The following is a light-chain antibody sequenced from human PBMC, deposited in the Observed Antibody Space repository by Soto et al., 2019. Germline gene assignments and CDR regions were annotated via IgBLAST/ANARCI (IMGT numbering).Light chain of an antibody. CDR1: QTVSNNY. J-gene: IGKJ5*01. V-gene: IGKV3D-20*02. CDR2: GAS. CDR3: QQRNIWPPVT. Sequence: EIVLTQSPGNPSLSPGDRASLSCRASQTVSNNYLAWCQQKPGQAPRVIMYGASRRATGIPDRFSGGGSGTDFTLTISRLEPEDSAIYYCQQRNIWPPVTFGQGTRLEIK.